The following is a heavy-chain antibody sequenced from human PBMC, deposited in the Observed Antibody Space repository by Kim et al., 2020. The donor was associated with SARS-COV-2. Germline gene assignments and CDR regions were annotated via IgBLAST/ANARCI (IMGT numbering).Heavy chain of an antibody. D-gene: IGHD6-6*01. J-gene: IGHJ4*02. Sequence: YYADSVKGRFTISRDNAKNSLYLQMNSLRAEDTAVYYCARPVYSSSSPGYWGQGTLVTVSS. V-gene: IGHV3-21*01. CDR3: ARPVYSSSSPGY.